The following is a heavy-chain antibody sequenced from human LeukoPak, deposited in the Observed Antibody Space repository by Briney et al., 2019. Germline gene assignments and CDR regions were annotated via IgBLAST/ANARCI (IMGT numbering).Heavy chain of an antibody. J-gene: IGHJ4*02. Sequence: GGSLRLSCAASGFTFSSYSMNWVRQAPGKGLEWVSSISSSSSYIYYADSVKGRFTISRDNAKNSLYLQMNSLRAEYTAVYYCARESTEIVLMVYAEEEGFDYWGQGTLVTVSS. CDR1: GFTFSSYS. CDR3: ARESTEIVLMVYAEEEGFDY. V-gene: IGHV3-21*01. D-gene: IGHD2-8*01. CDR2: ISSSSSYI.